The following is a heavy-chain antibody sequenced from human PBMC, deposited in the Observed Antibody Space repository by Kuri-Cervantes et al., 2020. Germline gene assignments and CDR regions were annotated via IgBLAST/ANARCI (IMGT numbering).Heavy chain of an antibody. CDR2: ISYDGSNK. D-gene: IGHD1-26*01. CDR3: AKDGALDPDHIDY. V-gene: IGHV3-30-3*01. Sequence: GESLKISCAASGFTFSSYAMHWVRQAPGKGLEWVAVISYDGSNKYYADSVKGRFTISRDNSKNTLYLQMNSLRAEDTAVYYCAKDGALDPDHIDYWGQGTLVTVSS. CDR1: GFTFSSYA. J-gene: IGHJ4*02.